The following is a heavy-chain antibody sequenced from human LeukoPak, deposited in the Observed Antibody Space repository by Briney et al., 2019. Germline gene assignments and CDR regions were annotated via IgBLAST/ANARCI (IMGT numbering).Heavy chain of an antibody. D-gene: IGHD2-15*01. CDR2: INHSGST. J-gene: IGHJ4*02. CDR3: ASDSGLLGY. V-gene: IGHV4-34*01. Sequence: TTSETLSLTCAVYGGSFSGYYWSWIRQPPGKGLEWIGEINHSGSTNYNPSLKSRVTMSVDTSKNQFSLKLSSVTAADTAVYYCASDSGLLGYWGQGTLVTVSS. CDR1: GGSFSGYY.